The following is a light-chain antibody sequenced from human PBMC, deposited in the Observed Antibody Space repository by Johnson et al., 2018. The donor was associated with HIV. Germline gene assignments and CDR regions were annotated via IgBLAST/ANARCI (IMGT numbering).Light chain of an antibody. J-gene: IGLJ1*01. CDR3: AAWDDSLNGPYV. V-gene: IGLV1-44*01. CDR1: SSNIGSNT. Sequence: QSVLTQPPSASGTPVQRVTISCSGSSSNIGSNTVNWYQQLPGTAPKLLIYSNNQRPSGVPDRFSGSKSGTSASLALSGLQSEDEADYYCAAWDDSLNGPYVFGTGTKVTVL. CDR2: SNN.